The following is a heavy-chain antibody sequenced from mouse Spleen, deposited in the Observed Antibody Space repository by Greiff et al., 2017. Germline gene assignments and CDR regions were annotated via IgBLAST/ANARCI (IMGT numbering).Heavy chain of an antibody. D-gene: IGHD2-4*01. V-gene: IGHV1-20*02. CDR3: ARWGITTDY. CDR2: INPYNGDT. Sequence: VQLQQSGPELVKPGASVKISCKASGYSFTGYFMNWVMQSHGKSLEWIGRINPYNGDTFYNQKFKGKATLTVDKSSSTAHMELRSLASEDSAVYYCARWGITTDYWGQGTTLTVSS. CDR1: GYSFTGYF. J-gene: IGHJ2*01.